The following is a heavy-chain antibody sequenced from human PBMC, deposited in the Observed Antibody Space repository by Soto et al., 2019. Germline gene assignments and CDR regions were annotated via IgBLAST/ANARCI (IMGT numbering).Heavy chain of an antibody. Sequence: PGESLKISCQGSGYSFISYWIVWVRQMPGKGLEWMGVIYPSDSDTKYSPSFQGQVTISADKSINTAYLQWSSLTASDTAMYYCARPRRGSGTYFDFWGQGTLVTVSS. V-gene: IGHV5-51*01. CDR1: GYSFISYW. CDR3: ARPRRGSGTYFDF. CDR2: IYPSDSDT. D-gene: IGHD3-10*01. J-gene: IGHJ4*02.